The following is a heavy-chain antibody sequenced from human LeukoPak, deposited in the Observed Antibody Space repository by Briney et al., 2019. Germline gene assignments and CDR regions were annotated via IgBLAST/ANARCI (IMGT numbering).Heavy chain of an antibody. CDR1: GFTFSSYS. CDR3: ARNDPVYSSSWY. V-gene: IGHV3-21*01. Sequence: GGSLRLSCAASGFTFSSYSMNWVRQAPGKGLEWVSSISSSSSYIYYADSVKGRFTISRDNAKNSLYLQMNSLRAEDTAVYYCARNDPVYSSSWYWGQGTLVTVSS. D-gene: IGHD6-13*01. J-gene: IGHJ4*02. CDR2: ISSSSSYI.